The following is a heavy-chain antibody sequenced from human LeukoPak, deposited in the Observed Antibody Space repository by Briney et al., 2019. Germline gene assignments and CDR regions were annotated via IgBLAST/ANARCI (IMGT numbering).Heavy chain of an antibody. V-gene: IGHV3-23*01. CDR2: ISGSGGSA. J-gene: IGHJ5*02. CDR1: GFIFSNYG. D-gene: IGHD3-3*01. Sequence: GGSLRLSCAASGFIFSNYGVHWVRQAPGKGLEWVSAISGSGGSAYYADSVKGRFTISRDNSKNTLYLQMNSLRAEDTAVYYCAKSQHGVAPNWFDPWGQGTLVTVSS. CDR3: AKSQHGVAPNWFDP.